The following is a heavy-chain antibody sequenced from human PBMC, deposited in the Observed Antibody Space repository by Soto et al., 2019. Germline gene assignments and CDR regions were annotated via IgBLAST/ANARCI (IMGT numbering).Heavy chain of an antibody. V-gene: IGHV3-7*01. Sequence: VQLVESGGGVVQPGRSLRLSCAASGFTFSTSWMHWVRQAPGKGLECVAILNQDGSRENYVDSVKGRFTISRDNAQNSLSLQMHSLRAEDTAVYYCARDPGWGAFDIWGQGTMVTVSS. CDR1: GFTFSTSW. D-gene: IGHD1-26*01. J-gene: IGHJ3*02. CDR2: LNQDGSRE. CDR3: ARDPGWGAFDI.